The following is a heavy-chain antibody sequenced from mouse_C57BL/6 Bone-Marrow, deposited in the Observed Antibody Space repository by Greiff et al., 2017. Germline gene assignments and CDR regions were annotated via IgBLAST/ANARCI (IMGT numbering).Heavy chain of an antibody. CDR1: GYAFSSSW. CDR2: IYPGDGDT. D-gene: IGHD1-1*01. J-gene: IGHJ2*01. CDR3: APGAYGSY. Sequence: VQLQQSGPELVKPGASVTISCKASGYAFSSSWLNWVKQRPGKGLEWIGRIYPGDGDTNYNGNFKGKATLTADKSSSPSYMQLSSLTSEDSAVYFCAPGAYGSYWGQGTTLTVSS. V-gene: IGHV1-82*01.